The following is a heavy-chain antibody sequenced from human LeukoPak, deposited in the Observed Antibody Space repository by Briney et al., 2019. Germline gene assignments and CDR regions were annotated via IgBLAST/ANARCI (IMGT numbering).Heavy chain of an antibody. J-gene: IGHJ4*02. Sequence: GGSLRLSCAASGFTFSSYGMHWVRQAPGKGLEWVSAISGSGGSTYYADSVKGRFTISRDNSKNTLYLQMNSLRAEDTAVYYCAKGPLSHFDYWGQGTLVTVSS. D-gene: IGHD2/OR15-2a*01. CDR3: AKGPLSHFDY. CDR2: ISGSGGST. CDR1: GFTFSSYG. V-gene: IGHV3-23*01.